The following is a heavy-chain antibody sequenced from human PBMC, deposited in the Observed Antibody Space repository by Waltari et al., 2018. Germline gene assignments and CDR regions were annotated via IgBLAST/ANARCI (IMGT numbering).Heavy chain of an antibody. D-gene: IGHD3-3*01. V-gene: IGHV1-2*02. CDR2: INPNGGGT. Sequence: QVQLVQSGAEVKKPGASVKVSCKASGYTFSGYYMHWVRQAPGQGLEWMGWINPNGGGTNYAQNFQGRVTMTRDTSLSTAYVELSRLRSDDTAVYYCARDLGETYYDFWSGPSDIWGQGTLVTVSS. J-gene: IGHJ3*02. CDR1: GYTFSGYY. CDR3: ARDLGETYYDFWSGPSDI.